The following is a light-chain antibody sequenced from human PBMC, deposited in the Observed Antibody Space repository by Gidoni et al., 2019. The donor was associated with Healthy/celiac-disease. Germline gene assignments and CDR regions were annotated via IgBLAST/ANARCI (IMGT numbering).Light chain of an antibody. CDR3: QQYYSTPLT. CDR2: WAS. J-gene: IGKJ4*01. CDR1: QSVLYSYNNKNY. Sequence: DIVMTPSPDSLAVSLGERATINCKSSQSVLYSYNNKNYLAWYQQKTGQPPKLLIYWASTRESGVSDRFSGSGSGTDVTLTISSLQAEDVAGYYCQQYYSTPLTFGGGTKVEIK. V-gene: IGKV4-1*01.